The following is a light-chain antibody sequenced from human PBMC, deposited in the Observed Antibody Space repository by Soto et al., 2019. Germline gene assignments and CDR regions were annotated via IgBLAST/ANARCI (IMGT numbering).Light chain of an antibody. CDR3: QQLNTYPRT. CDR2: GAS. V-gene: IGKV1-9*01. CDR1: QGISSY. J-gene: IGKJ5*01. Sequence: IQLTQSPSSLSASVGDRATITCRASQGISSYLAWYQQKPGKAPKLLIYGASTLEGGVPFRFSGSGSGTDFTLTISSLQPEDFATYYCQQLNTYPRTFGQGTRLEIK.